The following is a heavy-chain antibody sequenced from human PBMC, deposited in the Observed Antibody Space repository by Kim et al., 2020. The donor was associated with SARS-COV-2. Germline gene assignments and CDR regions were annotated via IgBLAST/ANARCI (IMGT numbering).Heavy chain of an antibody. CDR1: GFTFSSYA. V-gene: IGHV3-23*01. Sequence: GGSLRLSCAASGFTFSSYAMSWVRQAPGKGLEWVSAISGSGGSTYYADSVKGRFTISRDNSKNTLYLQMNSLRAEDTAVYYCAKGGDCSGGSCYSIGMEPGFDPWGEGTLVTVSS. CDR3: AKGGDCSGGSCYSIGMEPGFDP. J-gene: IGHJ5*02. CDR2: ISGSGGST. D-gene: IGHD2-15*01.